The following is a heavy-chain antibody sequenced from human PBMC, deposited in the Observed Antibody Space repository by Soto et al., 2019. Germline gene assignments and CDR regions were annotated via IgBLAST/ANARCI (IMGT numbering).Heavy chain of an antibody. Sequence: QLQLQESGPGLVRPSDTLSLTCTVSSGSISSSTYHWAWIRQAPGKGLEWIGSIYFSGATYYSPSLKTRVTLVVDTSQNLFSLKLSSVTAADTAVYYCAAEIASAGHYWGQGILVTVSS. J-gene: IGHJ4*02. CDR1: SGSISSSTYH. V-gene: IGHV4-39*01. CDR3: AAEIASAGHY. CDR2: IYFSGAT. D-gene: IGHD6-13*01.